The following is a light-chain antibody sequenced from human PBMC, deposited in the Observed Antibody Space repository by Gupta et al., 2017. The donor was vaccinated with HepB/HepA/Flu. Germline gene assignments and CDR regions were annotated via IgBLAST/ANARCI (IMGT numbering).Light chain of an antibody. CDR2: AAS. J-gene: IGKJ1*01. Sequence: DIQMTQPPSSLPASVGARFTILCRASQRIRNDLVWYQQKPGKAPKGLIYAASSLQSGVPSRFSGSGSGTEFTLTISSLQPEDIATYYCRQYVSYPRAFGQGTKVEIK. CDR3: RQYVSYPRA. CDR1: QRIRND. V-gene: IGKV1-17*01.